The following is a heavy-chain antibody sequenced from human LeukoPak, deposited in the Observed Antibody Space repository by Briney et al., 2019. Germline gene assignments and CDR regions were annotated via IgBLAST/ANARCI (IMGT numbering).Heavy chain of an antibody. CDR1: GGSISSYY. V-gene: IGHV4-59*01. CDR3: ARGFGDCSGDCYSFPDY. CDR2: IYYSGST. J-gene: IGHJ4*02. Sequence: SETLSLTCTVSGGSISSYYWSWIRQPPGKGLEWIGYIYYSGSTNYNPSLKSRVTISVDTSKNQFSLKLSSVTAADTAVYYCARGFGDCSGDCYSFPDYWGQGTLVTVSS. D-gene: IGHD2-21*02.